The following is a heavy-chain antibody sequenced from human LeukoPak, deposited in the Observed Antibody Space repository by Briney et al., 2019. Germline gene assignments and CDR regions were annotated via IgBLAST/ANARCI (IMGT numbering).Heavy chain of an antibody. V-gene: IGHV4-4*09. CDR3: ARHGSVRSPLGP. CDR2: IYATGST. J-gene: IGHJ5*02. D-gene: IGHD3-10*01. Sequence: KSSETLSLTCTVSGGSISSYYWSWIRQPPVKGLEWIGYIYATGSTNYNPSLKSRVTISVDTSKNQFSLNLRSVTAADTAVYYCARHGSVRSPLGPWGQGTLVTVSS. CDR1: GGSISSYY.